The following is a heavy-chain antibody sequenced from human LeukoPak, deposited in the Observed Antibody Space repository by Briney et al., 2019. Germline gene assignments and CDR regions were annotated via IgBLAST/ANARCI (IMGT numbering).Heavy chain of an antibody. D-gene: IGHD5-12*01. V-gene: IGHV4-59*01. Sequence: SETLSLTCTVSGGSISSYYWSWIRQPPGKGLEWIGYIYYSGSTNYNPSLKSRVTISVDTSKNQFSLKLSSVTAADTAVYYCARLQATFPSYYFDYWGQGTLVTVSS. J-gene: IGHJ4*02. CDR3: ARLQATFPSYYFDY. CDR1: GGSISSYY. CDR2: IYYSGST.